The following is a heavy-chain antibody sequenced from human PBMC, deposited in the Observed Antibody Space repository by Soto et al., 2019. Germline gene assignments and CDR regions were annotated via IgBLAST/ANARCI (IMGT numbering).Heavy chain of an antibody. J-gene: IGHJ4*02. CDR2: ISWNSGTK. V-gene: IGHV3-9*01. D-gene: IGHD2-15*01. CDR3: VKDVIGYCSAGNCFPDSYFDY. CDR1: GFSFDDYA. Sequence: EVQLVESGGGLVQPGRSLRLSCAASGFSFDDYAMHWVRQAPGKGLEWVSGISWNSGTKGYADSVKGRFTISRDNAKKSLYLQMSGLRAEDTAFYFCVKDVIGYCSAGNCFPDSYFDYWGQGALVTVSS.